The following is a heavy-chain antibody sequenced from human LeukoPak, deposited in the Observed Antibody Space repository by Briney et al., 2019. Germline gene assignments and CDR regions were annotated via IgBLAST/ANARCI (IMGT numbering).Heavy chain of an antibody. J-gene: IGHJ4*02. CDR1: GFTFDDYA. V-gene: IGHV3-9*03. CDR2: ISWNSGSI. Sequence: GGSLRLSCAASGFTFDDYAMHWVRQAPRKGLAWVSGISWNSGSIGYADSVKGRFTISRDNAKNSLYLQMNSLRAEDMALYYCAKDMSGWYFGGSFDYWGQGTLVTVSS. D-gene: IGHD6-19*01. CDR3: AKDMSGWYFGGSFDY.